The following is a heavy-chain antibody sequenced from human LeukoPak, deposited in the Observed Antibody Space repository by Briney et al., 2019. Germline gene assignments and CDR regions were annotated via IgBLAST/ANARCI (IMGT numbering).Heavy chain of an antibody. CDR3: AKIEAAPPRT. J-gene: IGHJ5*02. CDR2: INHSGST. Sequence: SETLSLTCAVYGGSFSGYYWSWIRQPPGKGLEWIGEINHSGSTNYNPSLKSRVTISVDTSKNQFSLKLSSVTAADTAVYYCAKIEAAPPRTWGQGTLVTVSS. V-gene: IGHV4-34*01. D-gene: IGHD6-13*01. CDR1: GGSFSGYY.